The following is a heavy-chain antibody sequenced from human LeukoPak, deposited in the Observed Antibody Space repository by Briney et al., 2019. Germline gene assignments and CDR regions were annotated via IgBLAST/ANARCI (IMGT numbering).Heavy chain of an antibody. CDR1: GVSFSGYY. J-gene: IGHJ5*02. CDR2: INHSGST. D-gene: IGHD3-10*01. CDR3: ARDQRGDTRRLLRFGELFQHGPGWFDP. Sequence: SSETLSLTCAVYGVSFSGYYWSWIRQPPGKGLEWIGEINHSGSTNYNPSLKSRVTISVDTSKNQFSLKLSSVTAADTAVYYCARDQRGDTRRLLRFGELFQHGPGWFDPWGQGTLVTVSS. V-gene: IGHV4-34*01.